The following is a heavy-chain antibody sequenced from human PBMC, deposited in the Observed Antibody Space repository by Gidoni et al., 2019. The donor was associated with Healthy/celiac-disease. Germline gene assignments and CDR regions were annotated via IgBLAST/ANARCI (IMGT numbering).Heavy chain of an antibody. J-gene: IGHJ3*02. CDR3: ANTYYDFWSGYLHDAFDI. V-gene: IGHV1-8*01. CDR1: GYTFPSYD. CDR2: MNPNSGNT. Sequence: QVQLVQSGAEVKKPGASVKVSCKASGYTFPSYDINWVRQATGQGLEWMGWMNPNSGNTGYAQKFQGRVTMTRNTSISTAYMELSSLRSEDTAVYYCANTYYDFWSGYLHDAFDIWGQGTMVTVSS. D-gene: IGHD3-3*01.